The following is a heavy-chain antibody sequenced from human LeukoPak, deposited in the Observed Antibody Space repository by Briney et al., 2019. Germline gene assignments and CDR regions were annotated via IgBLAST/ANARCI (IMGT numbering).Heavy chain of an antibody. CDR2: TYYRSRWYN. V-gene: IGHV6-1*01. D-gene: IGHD3-22*01. CDR3: ARAADSRGSGMGV. CDR1: GDSVSSNRTA. J-gene: IGHJ6*02. Sequence: SQTLSLTCAISGDSVSSNRTAWNWIRQSPSRGLEWLGRTYYRSRWYNDYVESVESRITINPDASKNQFSLQLNSVTPEDTAVYYCARAADSRGSGMGVWGQGTTVTVSS.